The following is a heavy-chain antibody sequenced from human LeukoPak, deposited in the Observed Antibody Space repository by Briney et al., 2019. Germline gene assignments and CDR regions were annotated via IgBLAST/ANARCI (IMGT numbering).Heavy chain of an antibody. CDR3: VSFYETY. CDR1: GNYW. CDR2: INSDGSWT. D-gene: IGHD2/OR15-2a*01. J-gene: IGHJ4*02. Sequence: GGSLRLSCVASGNYWMHWVRQVPGKGLVWVSHINSDGSWTSYADSVKGRFTISKDNAKNTVYLQMNSLRAEDTAVYYCVSFYETYWGRGTLVTVS. V-gene: IGHV3-74*01.